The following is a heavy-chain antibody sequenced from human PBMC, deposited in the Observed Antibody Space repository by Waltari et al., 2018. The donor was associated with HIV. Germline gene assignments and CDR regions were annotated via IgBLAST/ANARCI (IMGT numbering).Heavy chain of an antibody. CDR1: GGSVSSHY. CDR2: IYSGGNT. Sequence: QVQLQESGPGLVKPSETLSLTCTVSGGSVSSHYWRWLRQPPGKGLEWLGCIYSGGNTYCSPSPPGRVTISLDRSRNQFSLNLRYVTTADTAVYYCARAYCTATSCALGTFDYWGRGTLVTVSS. D-gene: IGHD2-8*02. V-gene: IGHV4-59*02. CDR3: ARAYCTATSCALGTFDY. J-gene: IGHJ4*02.